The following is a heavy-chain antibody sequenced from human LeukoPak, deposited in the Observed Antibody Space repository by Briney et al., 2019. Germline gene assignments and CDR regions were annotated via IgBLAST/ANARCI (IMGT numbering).Heavy chain of an antibody. CDR1: GFTVSSNY. J-gene: IGHJ6*02. CDR3: ARDPGYSYGSYYGMDV. CDR2: ISSGGST. Sequence: PGGSLRLSCAASGFTVSSNYMSWVRQAPGKALEWVSVISSGGSTYYADSVKGRFTISRDNSKNTLYLQMNSLRAEDTAVYYCARDPGYSYGSYYGMDVWGQGTTVTVSS. D-gene: IGHD5-18*01. V-gene: IGHV3-66*02.